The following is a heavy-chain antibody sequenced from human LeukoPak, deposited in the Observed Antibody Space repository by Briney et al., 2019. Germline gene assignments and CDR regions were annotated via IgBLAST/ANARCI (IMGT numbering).Heavy chain of an antibody. CDR3: ARQGPLTTAVTTRTNPFDY. CDR2: IYYRGST. D-gene: IGHD4-11*01. CDR1: GGSISSGSFY. V-gene: IGHV4-39*01. J-gene: IGHJ4*02. Sequence: SETLSLTCTVSGGSISSGSFYWGWIRQPPGKGLEWIVSIYYRGSTFYNPSLTRRVTMSVDTPKNHLSLRLSSVTPADTAVYYCARQGPLTTAVTTRTNPFDYWGQGTLVTVSS.